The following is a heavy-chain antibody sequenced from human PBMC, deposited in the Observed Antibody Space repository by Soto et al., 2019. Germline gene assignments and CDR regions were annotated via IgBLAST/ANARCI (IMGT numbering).Heavy chain of an antibody. J-gene: IGHJ4*02. Sequence: SETLSLTCTVSGGSISRSSYYWGWIRQPPGKGLEWIGNIYYSGNTYYNPSLQSRVTISVDKSKNQFSLKLTSMTAADTAVYYCAREAVGASIFDYWGQGTLVTVS. V-gene: IGHV4-39*07. D-gene: IGHD1-26*01. CDR1: GGSISRSSYY. CDR3: AREAVGASIFDY. CDR2: IYYSGNT.